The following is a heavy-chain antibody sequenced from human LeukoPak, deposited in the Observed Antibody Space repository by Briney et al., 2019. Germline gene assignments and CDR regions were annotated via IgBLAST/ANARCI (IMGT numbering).Heavy chain of an antibody. D-gene: IGHD3-22*01. CDR1: GGTFSSYA. CDR3: ARDRYIVVVMGEAFDI. CDR2: IIPIFGTA. J-gene: IGHJ3*02. V-gene: IGHV1-69*05. Sequence: SVKVSCKASGGTFSSYAISWVRQAPGQRLEWMGRIIPIFGTANYAQKFQGRVTITTDESTSTAYMELSSLRSEDTAAYYCARDRYIVVVMGEAFDIWGQGTMVTVSS.